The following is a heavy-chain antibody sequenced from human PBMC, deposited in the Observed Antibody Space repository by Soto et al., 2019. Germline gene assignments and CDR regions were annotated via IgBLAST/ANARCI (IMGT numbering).Heavy chain of an antibody. CDR2: MYNTGST. Sequence: SETLSLTCTVSGGSISSYYWSWLRQPPGKGLEWIGYMYNTGSTIYNPSLKSRVTISVDMSKNQFSLKLNSVTAADTAVYYCARDLWGYCGTDCYPLDVWGQGTTVT. J-gene: IGHJ6*02. CDR3: ARDLWGYCGTDCYPLDV. CDR1: GGSISSYY. V-gene: IGHV4-59*01. D-gene: IGHD2-21*02.